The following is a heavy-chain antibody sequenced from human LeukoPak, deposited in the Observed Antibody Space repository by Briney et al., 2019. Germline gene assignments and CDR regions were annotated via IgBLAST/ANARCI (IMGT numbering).Heavy chain of an antibody. CDR2: IRYDGSNK. CDR3: AKSPEQLNWFDP. V-gene: IGHV3-30*02. Sequence: GGSLRLSCAASGFTFSSYGMHWVRQAPGKGLEWVAFIRYDGSNKYYADSVKGRFTISRDNSKNTLYLQMDSLRAEDTAVYYCAKSPEQLNWFDPWGQGTLVTVSS. CDR1: GFTFSSYG. D-gene: IGHD6-13*01. J-gene: IGHJ5*02.